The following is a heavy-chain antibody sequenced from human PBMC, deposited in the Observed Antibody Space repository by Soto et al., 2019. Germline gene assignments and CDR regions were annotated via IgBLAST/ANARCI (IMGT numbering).Heavy chain of an antibody. Sequence: GGSLRLSCAASGFTFSTYAMTWVRQAPGKGLEWVSLISNSGDGTYYADSVKGRFTISRDNSQRTLNLQMNSLRAEDTAVYYCEKNGDFWSWGMDVWGQGTTVTVSS. CDR1: GFTFSTYA. D-gene: IGHD3-3*01. J-gene: IGHJ6*02. CDR2: ISNSGDGT. CDR3: EKNGDFWSWGMDV. V-gene: IGHV3-23*01.